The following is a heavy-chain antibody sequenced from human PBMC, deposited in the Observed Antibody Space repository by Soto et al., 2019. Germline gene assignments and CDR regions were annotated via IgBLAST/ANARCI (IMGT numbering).Heavy chain of an antibody. V-gene: IGHV3-30*18. D-gene: IGHD6-13*01. CDR2: ISYDGSNK. CDR1: GFTFSSYG. CDR3: AKVPGIAAAGGALYYYYYMDV. J-gene: IGHJ6*03. Sequence: QVQLVESGGGVVQPGRSLRLSCAASGFTFSSYGMHWVRQAPGKGLEWVAVISYDGSNKYYADSVKGRFTISRDNSKNTLYLQMNSLRAEDTVVYYCAKVPGIAAAGGALYYYYYMDVWGKGTTVTVSS.